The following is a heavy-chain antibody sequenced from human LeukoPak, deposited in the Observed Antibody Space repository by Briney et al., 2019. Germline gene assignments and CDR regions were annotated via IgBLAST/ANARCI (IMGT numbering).Heavy chain of an antibody. CDR1: GGSISSSSYY. Sequence: SETLSLTCTVSGGSISSSSYYWGWIRQPPGKGLEWIGSIYYSGSTYYNPSLKSRVTISVDTSKNQFSLKLSSVTAADTAVYYCARGVGYCSGGSCYSAGWGQGTLVTVSS. D-gene: IGHD2-15*01. V-gene: IGHV4-39*07. J-gene: IGHJ4*02. CDR2: IYYSGST. CDR3: ARGVGYCSGGSCYSAG.